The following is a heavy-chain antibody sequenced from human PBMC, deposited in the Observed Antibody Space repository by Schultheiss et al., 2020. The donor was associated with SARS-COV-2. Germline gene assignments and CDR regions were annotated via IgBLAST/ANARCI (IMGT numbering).Heavy chain of an antibody. CDR1: GFTFSDYY. D-gene: IGHD4-17*01. V-gene: IGHV3-11*04. CDR3: ARDRYGDYEYYFDY. CDR2: ISSSGSTI. Sequence: GGSLRLSCAASGFTFSDYYMSWIRQAPGKGLEWVSYISSSGSTIYYADSVKGRFTISRDNAKNSLYLQMNSLRDEDTAVYYCARDRYGDYEYYFDYWGQGTLVTVSS. J-gene: IGHJ4*02.